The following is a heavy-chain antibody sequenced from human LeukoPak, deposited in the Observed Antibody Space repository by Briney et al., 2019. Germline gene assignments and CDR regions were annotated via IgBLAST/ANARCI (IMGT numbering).Heavy chain of an antibody. CDR1: GGSISSYY. D-gene: IGHD2-2*02. CDR2: IYYSGST. CDR3: ARHQYCSSTSCYNRWFDP. Sequence: SETLSLTCTVSGGSISSYYWSWIRQPPGKGLEWIGYIYYSGSTYYNPSLKSRVTISVGTSKNQFSLKLSSVTAADTAVYYCARHQYCSSTSCYNRWFDPWGQGTLVTVSS. J-gene: IGHJ5*02. V-gene: IGHV4-59*08.